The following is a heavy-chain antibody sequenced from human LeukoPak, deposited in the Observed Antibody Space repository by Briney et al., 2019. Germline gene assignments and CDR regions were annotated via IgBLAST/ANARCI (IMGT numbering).Heavy chain of an antibody. V-gene: IGHV3-30*03. CDR1: GFTFSAYG. J-gene: IGHJ4*02. CDR2: ISSDGVKK. D-gene: IGHD4-17*01. CDR3: ARGYDYGDYGVVE. Sequence: GGSLRLSCAASGFTFSAYGMHWVRQAPGKGLEWVAVISSDGVKKDYADSVKGRFTISRDNSKNTLYLQMNSLRAEDTAVYYCARGYDYGDYGVVEWGQGTLVTVSS.